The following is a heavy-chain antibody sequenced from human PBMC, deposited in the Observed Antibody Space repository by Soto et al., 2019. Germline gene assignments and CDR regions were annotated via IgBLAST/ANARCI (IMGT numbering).Heavy chain of an antibody. CDR3: ARGAGHLSGPDSFDI. CDR2: ISDSGVT. J-gene: IGHJ3*02. Sequence: QVQLQESGPRVVKSSETLSLVCSVSADSIIRSFWGWIRQSPGKGLEYIGYISDSGVTDYDPSLKSRVTISVDTSKNQFTLKLTSVTAADTATYYCARGAGHLSGPDSFDIWGQGTMVTVSS. CDR1: ADSIIRSF. V-gene: IGHV4-59*01.